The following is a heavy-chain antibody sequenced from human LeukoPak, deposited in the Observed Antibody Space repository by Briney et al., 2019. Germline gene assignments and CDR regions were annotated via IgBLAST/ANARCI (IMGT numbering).Heavy chain of an antibody. CDR3: ARRDRRVAAAGYWYFQH. D-gene: IGHD6-13*01. CDR2: INHSGST. Sequence: SETLSLTCAVYGGTFSGYYWSWIRQPPGKGLEWIGEINHSGSTNYNPSLKSRVTISVDTSKNQFSLTLSSVTAADTAVYYCARRDRRVAAAGYWYFQHWGQGTLVTVSS. V-gene: IGHV4-34*01. J-gene: IGHJ1*01. CDR1: GGTFSGYY.